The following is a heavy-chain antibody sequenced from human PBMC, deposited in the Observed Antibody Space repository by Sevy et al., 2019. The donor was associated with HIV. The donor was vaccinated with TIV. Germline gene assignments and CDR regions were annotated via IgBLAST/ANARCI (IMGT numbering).Heavy chain of an antibody. Sequence: SETLSLTCTVSGGSIRTFYWSWIRQPPGKGLEWIGYIYYSGSSNYNPSLKSRVTISVDTSKNQFSLKLSSVTAADTAVYYCARVPRTRSIAAAALYYSDYWGQGTLVTVSS. CDR2: IYYSGSS. D-gene: IGHD6-13*01. CDR1: GGSIRTFY. CDR3: ARVPRTRSIAAAALYYSDY. V-gene: IGHV4-59*01. J-gene: IGHJ4*02.